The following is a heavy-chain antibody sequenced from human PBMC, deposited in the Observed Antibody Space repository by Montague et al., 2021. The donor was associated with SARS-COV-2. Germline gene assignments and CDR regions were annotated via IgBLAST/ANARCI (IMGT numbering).Heavy chain of an antibody. Sequence: PALVKPTQTLTLTCTFSGFSLSTPNVGVAWIRQPPGKALEWLAVNYSXXXNRSSPSLQRRLAITKDTSRNQVVVSLTNVDPLDTATYYCAHLIRYYDIFTGIPFDDWGQGTQVTVSS. V-gene: IGHV2-5*01. CDR2: NYSXXXN. CDR3: AHLIRYYDIFTGIPFDD. CDR1: GFSLSTPNVG. J-gene: IGHJ4*02. D-gene: IGHD3-9*01.